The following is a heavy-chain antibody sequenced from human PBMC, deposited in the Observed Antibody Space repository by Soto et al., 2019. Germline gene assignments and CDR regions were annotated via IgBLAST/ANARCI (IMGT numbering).Heavy chain of an antibody. J-gene: IGHJ4*02. CDR2: INHSGST. Sequence: QVQLQQWGAGLLKPSETLSLTCAVYGGSFSGYYWSWIRQPPGKGLEWIGEINHSGSTNYNPSLKSRVTISVDTSKHQFSLKLSSVTAADTAVYYCARAYRYCSGGSCYSEGYYFDYWGQGTLVTVSS. V-gene: IGHV4-34*01. CDR1: GGSFSGYY. D-gene: IGHD2-15*01. CDR3: ARAYRYCSGGSCYSEGYYFDY.